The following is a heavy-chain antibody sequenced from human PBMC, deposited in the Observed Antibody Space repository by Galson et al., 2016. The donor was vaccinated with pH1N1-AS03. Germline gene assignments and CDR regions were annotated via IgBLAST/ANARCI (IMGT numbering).Heavy chain of an antibody. CDR2: ISAYYGDT. D-gene: IGHD3-3*01. CDR3: VRESEISGVVFFNY. V-gene: IGHV1-18*01. J-gene: IGHJ4*02. Sequence: SVKASCKASSYTFTTYGISWVRQAPGQGLEWMGWISAYYGDTHFAHKFQERVTLTRDTSTATAYMELRNLRSDDTAVYYCVRESEISGVVFFNYWGQGTLVTVSS. CDR1: SYTFTTYG.